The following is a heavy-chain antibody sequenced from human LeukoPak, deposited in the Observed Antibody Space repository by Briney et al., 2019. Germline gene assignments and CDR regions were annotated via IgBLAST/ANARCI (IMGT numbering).Heavy chain of an antibody. D-gene: IGHD3-22*01. V-gene: IGHV6-1*01. CDR1: GDSVSSNSAA. CDR2: TYYRSKWYN. Sequence: SQTLSLTCAISGDSVSSNSAAWNWIRQSPSRGLEWLGRTYYRSKWYNDYAVSVKSRITINPDTSKNQFSLQLNSVTPEDTAVYYCAREGHSSGYYYFDWFDPWGQGTLVTVSS. CDR3: AREGHSSGYYYFDWFDP. J-gene: IGHJ5*02.